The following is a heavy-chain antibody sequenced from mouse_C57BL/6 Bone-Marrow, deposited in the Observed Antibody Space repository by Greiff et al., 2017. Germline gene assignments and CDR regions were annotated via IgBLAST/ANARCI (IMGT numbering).Heavy chain of an antibody. D-gene: IGHD2-4*01. Sequence: VQLQQSGAELVKPGASVKMSCKASGYTFTSYWITWVKQRPGQGLEWIGDIYPGSGSTNYNEKFKSKATLTVDTSSSTAYMQLSSLTSEDSAVYYCARGGDYDDAWFAYWGQGTLVTVSA. V-gene: IGHV1-55*01. J-gene: IGHJ3*01. CDR2: IYPGSGST. CDR1: GYTFTSYW. CDR3: ARGGDYDDAWFAY.